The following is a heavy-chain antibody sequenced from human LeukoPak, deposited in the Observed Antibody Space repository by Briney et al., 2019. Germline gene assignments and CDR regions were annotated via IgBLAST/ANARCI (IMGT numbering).Heavy chain of an antibody. CDR2: ISSSSSYI. CDR3: ARGHTDSSGYWGNWFDP. CDR1: GFTFSSYS. D-gene: IGHD3-22*01. J-gene: IGHJ5*02. V-gene: IGHV3-21*01. Sequence: PGGSLRLSCAASGFTFSSYSMNWVRQAPGKGLEWVSSISSSSSYIYYADSVKGRFTISRDNAKNSLYLQMNSLRAEDTAVYYCARGHTDSSGYWGNWFDPWGQGTLVTVSS.